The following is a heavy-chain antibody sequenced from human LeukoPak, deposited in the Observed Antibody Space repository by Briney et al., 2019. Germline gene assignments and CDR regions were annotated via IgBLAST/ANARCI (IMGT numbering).Heavy chain of an antibody. CDR3: ARVRRSGELLDAGRYNWFDP. CDR2: INPSGGST. Sequence: GASVKVPCRASGFIFINYHIHWVRQAPGQGLKWMGTINPSGGSTTYAQKFQGRVTMTRDTSTSTVYMELSSLRSEDTAIYYCARVRRSGELLDAGRYNWFDPWGQGTLVTVSS. D-gene: IGHD1-26*01. V-gene: IGHV1-46*01. CDR1: GFIFINYH. J-gene: IGHJ5*02.